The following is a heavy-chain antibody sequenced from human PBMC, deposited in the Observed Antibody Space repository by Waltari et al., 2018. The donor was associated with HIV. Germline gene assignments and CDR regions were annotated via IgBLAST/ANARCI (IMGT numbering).Heavy chain of an antibody. CDR2: IYTSGST. D-gene: IGHD2-2*01. CDR3: ARVGGEPYCSSTSCPNWFDP. V-gene: IGHV4-4*07. CDR1: GGSISSSY. J-gene: IGHJ5*02. Sequence: QVQLQESGPGLVKPSETLSLTCTVSGGSISSSYWSWIRQPAGKGLEWIGRIYTSGSTNYNPSLKSRVTMSVDTSKNQFSLKLSSVTAADTAVYYCARVGGEPYCSSTSCPNWFDPWGQGTLVTVSS.